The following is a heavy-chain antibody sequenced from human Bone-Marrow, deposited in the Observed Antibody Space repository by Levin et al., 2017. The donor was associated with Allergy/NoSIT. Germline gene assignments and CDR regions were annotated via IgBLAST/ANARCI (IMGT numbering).Heavy chain of an antibody. V-gene: IGHV5-51*01. CDR3: ARFGNTYCGGDCYSYFAY. D-gene: IGHD2-21*02. CDR1: GYSFTSYR. CDR2: IYPGDSDT. Sequence: GESLKISCKGSGYSFTSYRIGWVRQMPGKGLEWMGIIYPGDSDTTYSPSFQGQVTISADKSISTAYLQWSSLKASDTAMYYCARFGNTYCGGDCYSYFAYWGQGTLVTVSS. J-gene: IGHJ4*02.